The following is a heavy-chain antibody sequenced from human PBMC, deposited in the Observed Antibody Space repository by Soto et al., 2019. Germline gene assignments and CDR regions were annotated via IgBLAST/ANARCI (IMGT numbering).Heavy chain of an antibody. V-gene: IGHV3-73*02. J-gene: IGHJ4*02. D-gene: IGHD5-18*01. Sequence: EVQLVESGGGLVQPGGSLKLSCAASGFAFSDSAMHWVRQASGKGLEWIGRVRGKRGNDGTAYAASVKGRFTISRDDSKNTTYLQMNSLKIEDTAVYYCTRRRDWTAVDPLDYWGQGTRVTVSS. CDR2: VRGKRGNDGT. CDR3: TRRRDWTAVDPLDY. CDR1: GFAFSDSA.